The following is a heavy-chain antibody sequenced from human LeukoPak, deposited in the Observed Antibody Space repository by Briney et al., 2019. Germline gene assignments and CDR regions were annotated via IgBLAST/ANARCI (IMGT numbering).Heavy chain of an antibody. CDR1: GFTFSSYG. D-gene: IGHD3-22*01. V-gene: IGHV3-30*03. CDR3: ARGMVTMIAYYYYGMDV. Sequence: GGSLRLSCAASGFTFSSYGMHWVRQAPGKGLEWVAVISYDGSNKYYADSVKGRFTISRDNSKNTLYLQMNSLRAEDTAVYYCARGMVTMIAYYYYGMDVWGQGTTVTVSS. CDR2: ISYDGSNK. J-gene: IGHJ6*02.